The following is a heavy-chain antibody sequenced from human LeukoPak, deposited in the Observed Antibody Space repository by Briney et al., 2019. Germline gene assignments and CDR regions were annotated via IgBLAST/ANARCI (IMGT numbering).Heavy chain of an antibody. V-gene: IGHV1-46*01. D-gene: IGHD2-15*01. CDR3: ARGASVGYCSGGSCDEYFQH. J-gene: IGHJ1*01. CDR1: GYTFTSYY. CDR2: INPSGGST. Sequence: ASVKVSCKASGYTFTSYYMHWVRQAPGQGLEWMGIINPSGGSTSYAQKFQGRVTMTRDTSTSTVYMELSSLRSEDTAVYYCARGASVGYCSGGSCDEYFQHWGQGTLVTVSS.